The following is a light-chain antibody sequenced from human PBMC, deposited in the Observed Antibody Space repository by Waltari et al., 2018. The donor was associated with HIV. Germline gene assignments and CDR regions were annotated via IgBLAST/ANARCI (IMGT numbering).Light chain of an antibody. CDR2: DVT. CDR3: CSYAGSSTFV. CDR1: SSYVGTYNY. V-gene: IGLV2-23*02. Sequence: QSALTQPASVSGSPGQSITISCTGTSSYVGTYNYVSWYQQHPGKAPNLIVYDVTKRPSGVSNRVSGSKSGNTASLTISGLQAEDEADYYCCSYAGSSTFVFGGGTKLTVL. J-gene: IGLJ2*01.